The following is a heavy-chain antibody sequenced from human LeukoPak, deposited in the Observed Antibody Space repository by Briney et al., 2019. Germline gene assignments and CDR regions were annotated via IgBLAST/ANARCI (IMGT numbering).Heavy chain of an antibody. CDR2: LSGIGGST. V-gene: IGHV3-23*01. CDR1: GFSFSTYA. Sequence: GGSLRLSCAASGFSFSTYAMSWVRQAPGKGLEWVSGLSGIGGSTYYADFVKGRFTISRDNSENALYLEMNSLRAEDTAVYYCARDSNYYGSGGYYTGYYYCGMDVWGQGTTVTVSS. J-gene: IGHJ6*02. D-gene: IGHD3-10*01. CDR3: ARDSNYYGSGGYYTGYYYCGMDV.